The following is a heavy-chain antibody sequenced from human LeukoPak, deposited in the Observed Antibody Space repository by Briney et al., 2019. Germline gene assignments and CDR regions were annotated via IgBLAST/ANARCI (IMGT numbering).Heavy chain of an antibody. V-gene: IGHV3-48*01. CDR3: AREYSSSSGRSFDY. Sequence: GGSLRLSCAASGFTFSSYSMNWVRQAPGKGLEWVSYISSSGSTIYYADSVKGRFTISRDNAKNSLYLQMNSLRAEDTAVYYCAREYSSSSGRSFDYWGQGTLVTVSS. J-gene: IGHJ4*02. CDR2: ISSSGSTI. D-gene: IGHD6-6*01. CDR1: GFTFSSYS.